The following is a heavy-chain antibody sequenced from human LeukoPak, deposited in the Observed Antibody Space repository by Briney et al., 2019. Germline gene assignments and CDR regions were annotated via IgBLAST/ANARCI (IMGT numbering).Heavy chain of an antibody. CDR3: ARLVDIVVVPAGFDY. Sequence: SETLSLTCAVSGYSISSGYYWGWIRQPPGKGLEWIGSIYYSGSTYYNPSLKSRVTISVDTSKNQFSLKLSSVTAADTAVYYCARLVDIVVVPAGFDYWGQGTLVTVSS. CDR1: GYSISSGYY. D-gene: IGHD2-2*01. CDR2: IYYSGST. V-gene: IGHV4-38-2*01. J-gene: IGHJ4*02.